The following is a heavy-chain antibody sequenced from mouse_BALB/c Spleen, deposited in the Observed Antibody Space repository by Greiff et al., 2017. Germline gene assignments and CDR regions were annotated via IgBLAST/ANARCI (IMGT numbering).Heavy chain of an antibody. Sequence: EVKVVESGGGLVQPGGSLKLSCAASGFTFSSYGMSWVRQTPDKRLELVATINSNGGSTYYPDSVKGRFTISRDNAKNTLYLQMSSLKSEDTAMYYCAREERIYYDYDGAMDYWGQGTSVTVSS. J-gene: IGHJ4*01. CDR3: AREERIYYDYDGAMDY. V-gene: IGHV5-6-3*01. CDR2: INSNGGST. D-gene: IGHD2-4*01. CDR1: GFTFSSYG.